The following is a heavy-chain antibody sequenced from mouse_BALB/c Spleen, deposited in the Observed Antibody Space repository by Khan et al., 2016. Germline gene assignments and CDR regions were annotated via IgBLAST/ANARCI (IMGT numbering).Heavy chain of an antibody. CDR3: TRDSSGGFAY. Sequence: EVQLVESGEGLVKPGGSLKLSCAASGCTFSSYTMSWVRQTPEKRLEWVATISSGGNYTYYPDTVKGRFTISRDNAKNTLYLQMSSLKSEDTAMYYCTRDSSGGFAYWGQGTLVTVSA. J-gene: IGHJ3*01. D-gene: IGHD3-1*01. CDR2: ISSGGNYT. CDR1: GCTFSSYT. V-gene: IGHV5-6-4*01.